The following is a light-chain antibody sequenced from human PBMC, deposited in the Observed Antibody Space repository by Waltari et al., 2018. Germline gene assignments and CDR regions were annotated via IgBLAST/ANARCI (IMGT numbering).Light chain of an antibody. V-gene: IGLV2-8*01. Sequence: QSALTQPPSASGSPGQSVTISCTGSSRDVGAYNLVSWYHQRPGRAPKLMIYEVSKLPAGVPDRFSGSKSGNTASLTVSGLQAEDEGDYYCCSFAGSLYVFGTATKVTVL. CDR3: CSFAGSLYV. CDR1: SRDVGAYNL. CDR2: EVS. J-gene: IGLJ1*01.